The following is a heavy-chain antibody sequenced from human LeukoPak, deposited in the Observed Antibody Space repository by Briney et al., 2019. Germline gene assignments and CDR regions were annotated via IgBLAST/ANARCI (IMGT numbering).Heavy chain of an antibody. V-gene: IGHV4-34*01. D-gene: IGHD6-19*01. CDR2: INHSGST. Sequence: SETLSLTCAVYGGSFSGYYWSWIRQPPGKGLEWIGEINHSGSTNYNPSLKSRVTMSVDTSKNQFSLKLSSVTAADTAVYYCARQDSSGWYEGALFDYWGQGTLVTVSS. J-gene: IGHJ4*02. CDR3: ARQDSSGWYEGALFDY. CDR1: GGSFSGYY.